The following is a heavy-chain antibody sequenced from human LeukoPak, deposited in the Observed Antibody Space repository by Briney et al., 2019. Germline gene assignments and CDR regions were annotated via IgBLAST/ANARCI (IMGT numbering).Heavy chain of an antibody. Sequence: TSETLSLTCAVYGGSFNGYYWSWIRQPPGKGLEWIGEINHSGSTNYNPSLKSRVTISVDTSKNQFSLKLSSVTAADTAVYYCARSPRVSNDYYYMDVWGKGTTVTVSS. CDR3: ARSPRVSNDYYYMDV. D-gene: IGHD2-8*01. V-gene: IGHV4-34*01. CDR2: INHSGST. CDR1: GGSFNGYY. J-gene: IGHJ6*03.